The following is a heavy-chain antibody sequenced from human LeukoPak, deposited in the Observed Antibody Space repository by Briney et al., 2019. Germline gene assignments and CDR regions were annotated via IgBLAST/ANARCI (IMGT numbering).Heavy chain of an antibody. Sequence: GGSLRLSCAASGFTFSSYSMNWVRQAPGKGLEWVAYISKSITRTHYADSVEGRFIISRDNAKNTLYLQMNSLRIEDTAVYYCAAATAAAGASNGMDVWGQGTTVTVSS. J-gene: IGHJ6*02. CDR3: AAATAAAGASNGMDV. V-gene: IGHV3-48*04. CDR1: GFTFSSYS. CDR2: ISKSITRT. D-gene: IGHD6-13*01.